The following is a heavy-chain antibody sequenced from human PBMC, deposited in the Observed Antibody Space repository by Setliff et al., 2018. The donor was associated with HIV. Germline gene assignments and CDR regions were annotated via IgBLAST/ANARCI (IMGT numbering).Heavy chain of an antibody. CDR1: GGSISSGGDY. V-gene: IGHV4-31*03. J-gene: IGHJ4*02. CDR2: IYYNGSP. CDR3: ARDLSPDLGYFDY. Sequence: SETLSLTCTVSGGSISSGGDYWNWIRQHPGKGLEWIGYIYYNGSPYYNPSLKSRVTISVDTSKNQFSLKLSSVTAADTAVYYCARDLSPDLGYFDYWGQGTLVTVSS. D-gene: IGHD7-27*01.